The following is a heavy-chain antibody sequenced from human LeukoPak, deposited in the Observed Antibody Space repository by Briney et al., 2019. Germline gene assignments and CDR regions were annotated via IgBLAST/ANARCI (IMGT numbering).Heavy chain of an antibody. CDR1: GDSVSSNSAA. V-gene: IGHV6-1*01. J-gene: IGHJ6*02. CDR2: TYYRSKWYN. CDR3: ARDRGLGYCSGGSCYSAYHYYYGMDV. Sequence: SQTLSLTCAISGDSVSSNSAAWNWIRQSPSRGLEWLGRTYYRSKWYNDYAVSVKSRITINPDTSKNQFSLQLNSVTPEDTAVYYCARDRGLGYCSGGSCYSAYHYYYGMDVWGQGTTVTVSS. D-gene: IGHD2-15*01.